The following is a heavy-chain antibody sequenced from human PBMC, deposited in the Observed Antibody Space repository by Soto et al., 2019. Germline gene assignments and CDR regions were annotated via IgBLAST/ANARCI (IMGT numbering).Heavy chain of an antibody. D-gene: IGHD6-13*01. Sequence: QVQLVESGGGVVQPGRSLRLSCAASGFTFGNFGTHWVRQAPGKGLEWVADISSDGSRKFYADSVKGRFTISRDNSKNTLYLQMNSLRTEDTAVYFCARGCSGGTNCFYFDFWGQGILVTVSS. CDR1: GFTFGNFG. CDR2: ISSDGSRK. CDR3: ARGCSGGTNCFYFDF. V-gene: IGHV3-30*03. J-gene: IGHJ4*02.